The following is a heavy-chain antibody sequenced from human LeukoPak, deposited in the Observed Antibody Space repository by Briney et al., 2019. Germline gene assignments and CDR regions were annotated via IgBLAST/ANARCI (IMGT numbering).Heavy chain of an antibody. CDR2: IYHNGGT. Sequence: SETLSLTCTVSGYSVSGIFYWGWIRQSPGKGLEWIGNIYHNGGTYYNPSLKSRVTMSVDTSNNQFSLKLSSVTAADTAVYYCASGIAAAGTLYYFDYWGQGTLVTVSS. CDR1: GYSVSGIFY. J-gene: IGHJ4*02. CDR3: ASGIAAAGTLYYFDY. D-gene: IGHD6-13*01. V-gene: IGHV4-38-2*02.